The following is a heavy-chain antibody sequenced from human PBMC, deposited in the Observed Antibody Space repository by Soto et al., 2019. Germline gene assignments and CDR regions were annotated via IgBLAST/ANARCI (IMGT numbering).Heavy chain of an antibody. Sequence: QVQLQESGPGLVKPSQTLSLTCTVSGGSISSGDYYWSWIRQPPGKGLEWIGYIYYSGSTYYNPSLKSRVTISGDTSKNQFSLKLSSVTAADTAGYYCARGSTTSDIVATIPPDYWGQGTLVTVSS. CDR1: GGSISSGDYY. J-gene: IGHJ4*02. V-gene: IGHV4-30-4*01. D-gene: IGHD5-12*01. CDR3: ARGSTTSDIVATIPPDY. CDR2: IYYSGST.